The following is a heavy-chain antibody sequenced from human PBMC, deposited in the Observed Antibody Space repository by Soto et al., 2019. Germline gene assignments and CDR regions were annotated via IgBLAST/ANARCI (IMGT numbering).Heavy chain of an antibody. D-gene: IGHD1-26*01. CDR3: ATSSQAPGND. J-gene: IGHJ4*02. Sequence: EVHLVESGGGLVQPGGSLRLSCAASVFSFSDYWMSWVRQAPGKGLEWVANIRKDGGAMYFVDSVKGRFTISRDNAENSLYLQMNSLRVEDTAVYYCATSSQAPGNDWGQGTLVTVSS. V-gene: IGHV3-7*01. CDR1: VFSFSDYW. CDR2: IRKDGGAM.